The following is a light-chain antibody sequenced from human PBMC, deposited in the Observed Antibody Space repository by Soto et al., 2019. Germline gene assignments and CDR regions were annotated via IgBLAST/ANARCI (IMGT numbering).Light chain of an antibody. J-gene: IGLJ2*01. Sequence: QSVLTQPASVSGSPGQSITISCTGTSSDDGSYNLVSWYQQHPGKTPKLMIYEGSKRPSGVSNRFSGSKSGNTASLTISGLQAEDEADYYCCSYAGSSLVFGGGTKVTVL. CDR2: EGS. CDR1: SSDDGSYNL. V-gene: IGLV2-23*01. CDR3: CSYAGSSLV.